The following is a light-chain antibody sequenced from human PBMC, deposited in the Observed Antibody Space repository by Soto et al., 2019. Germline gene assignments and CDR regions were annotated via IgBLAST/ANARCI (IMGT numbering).Light chain of an antibody. CDR1: QSISSY. V-gene: IGKV1-39*01. J-gene: IGKJ5*01. CDR3: QRATSLPRT. CDR2: AAS. Sequence: DIQMTQSPSSLSASVGDRVTITCRASQSISSYLNWYQQKPGKAPKLLIYAASSLQGGVPSRFSGSGSGTDFTLTISSLQPEFSTNCYCQRATSLPRTFGQGTRLEIK.